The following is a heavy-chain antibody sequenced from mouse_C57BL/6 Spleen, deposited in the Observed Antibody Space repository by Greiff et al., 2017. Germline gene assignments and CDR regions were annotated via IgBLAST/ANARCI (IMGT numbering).Heavy chain of an antibody. CDR2: ISDGGSYT. Sequence: EVKLVESGGGLVKPGGSLKLSCAASGFTFSSYAMSWVRQTPEKRLEWVATISDGGSYTYYPDNVKGRFTISRDNAKNNLYLQMSHLKSEDTAMYYCANSNYNAMDYWGQGTSVTVSS. V-gene: IGHV5-4*03. CDR3: ANSNYNAMDY. CDR1: GFTFSSYA. J-gene: IGHJ4*01. D-gene: IGHD2-5*01.